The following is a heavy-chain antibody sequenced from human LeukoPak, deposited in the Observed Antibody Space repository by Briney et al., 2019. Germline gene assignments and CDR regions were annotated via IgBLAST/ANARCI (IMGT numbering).Heavy chain of an antibody. J-gene: IGHJ4*02. D-gene: IGHD6-19*01. V-gene: IGHV3-30*04. Sequence: PGGSLRLSCVGSGFTLSNYAIHWVRQAPGKGLEWVAVISSDGSNTYYADSVKGRFTISRDNSKNTLYLQMNSLRAEDTAVYYCARLIAVAGNRNFDYWGQGTLVTVSS. CDR3: ARLIAVAGNRNFDY. CDR2: ISSDGSNT. CDR1: GFTLSNYA.